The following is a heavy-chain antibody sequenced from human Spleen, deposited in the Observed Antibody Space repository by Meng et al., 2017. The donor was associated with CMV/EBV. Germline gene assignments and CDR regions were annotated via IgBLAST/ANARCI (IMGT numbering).Heavy chain of an antibody. Sequence: ASVKVSCKASGYTFTSYGISWVRQAPGQGLEWMGWISAYNGNTNYAQKLQGRVTMTTDTSTSTAYMELRSLRSDDTAVYYCARARIQLWLRNYYYYGMDVWGQGTTVTVSS. V-gene: IGHV1-18*01. CDR1: GYTFTSYG. D-gene: IGHD5-18*01. CDR3: ARARIQLWLRNYYYYGMDV. J-gene: IGHJ6*02. CDR2: ISAYNGNT.